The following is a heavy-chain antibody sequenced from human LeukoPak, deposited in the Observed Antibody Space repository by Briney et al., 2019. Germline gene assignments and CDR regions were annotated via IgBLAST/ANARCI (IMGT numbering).Heavy chain of an antibody. CDR3: ARLQYDSRGYIGDS. CDR1: GYSFTSDW. V-gene: IGHV5-10-1*01. CDR2: IDPSDSYT. J-gene: IGHJ4*02. Sequence: PGESLKISCKCSGYSFTSDWITWVRQMPGKGLEWMGKIDPSDSYTKYSPSFQGHVTMSADKSTSTAYLQWSSLKASDTAMYYCARLQYDSRGYIGDSWGQGTLVTVSS. D-gene: IGHD3-22*01.